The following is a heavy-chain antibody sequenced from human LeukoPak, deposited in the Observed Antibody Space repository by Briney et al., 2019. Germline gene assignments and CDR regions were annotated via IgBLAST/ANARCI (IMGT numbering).Heavy chain of an antibody. Sequence: ASVKVSCKASGYTFTSYGLTWVRQAPGQGLEWMGWISTDKADTYYAQNYQGRVTMTIDTSTSTAYMELRSLTSEDTAVYYCARKTYSGSYPIDYYYYGMDVWGQGTTVTVSS. CDR2: ISTDKADT. CDR3: ARKTYSGSYPIDYYYYGMDV. V-gene: IGHV1-18*01. CDR1: GYTFTSYG. D-gene: IGHD1-26*01. J-gene: IGHJ6*02.